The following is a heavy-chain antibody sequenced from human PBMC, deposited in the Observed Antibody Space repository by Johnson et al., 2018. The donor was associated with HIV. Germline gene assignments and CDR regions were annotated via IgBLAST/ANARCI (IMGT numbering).Heavy chain of an antibody. Sequence: QVQLVESGGGLVKPRGSLRLSCAASGFTFSDFYMSWIRQAPGRGLEWISYISTTGTTIYYAESVKGRFTISRDNAKNSLYLQMNSLRAEDTALYYCVFGEDYYDSGGHHHGPAAFDVWGLGTMVTVSS. CDR3: VFGEDYYDSGGHHHGPAAFDV. J-gene: IGHJ3*01. CDR2: ISTTGTTI. D-gene: IGHD3-22*01. CDR1: GFTFSDFY. V-gene: IGHV3-11*04.